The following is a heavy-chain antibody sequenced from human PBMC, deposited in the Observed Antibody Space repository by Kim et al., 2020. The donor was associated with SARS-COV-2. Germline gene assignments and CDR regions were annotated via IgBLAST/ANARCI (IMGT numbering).Heavy chain of an antibody. J-gene: IGHJ5*02. CDR2: T. V-gene: IGHV4-59*08. CDR3: ARHSHYDPSFDP. Sequence: TNYNPALKSRVTISVDTSKNQCSLKMNYVTAADTAVYYCARHSHYDPSFDPWGQGTLVTVSS. D-gene: IGHD3-3*01.